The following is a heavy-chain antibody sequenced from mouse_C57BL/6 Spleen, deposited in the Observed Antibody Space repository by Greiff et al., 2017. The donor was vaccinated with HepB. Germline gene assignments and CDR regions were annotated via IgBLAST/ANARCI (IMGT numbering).Heavy chain of an antibody. D-gene: IGHD2-1*01. CDR1: GFTFSSYA. CDR2: ISDGGSYT. Sequence: LVESGGGLVKPGGSLKLSCAASGFTFSSYAMSWVRQTPEKRLEWVATISDGGSYTYYPDNVKGRFTISRDNAKNNLYLQMSHLKSEDTAMYYCARDRGNDYAMDYWGQGTSVTVSS. CDR3: ARDRGNDYAMDY. V-gene: IGHV5-4*01. J-gene: IGHJ4*01.